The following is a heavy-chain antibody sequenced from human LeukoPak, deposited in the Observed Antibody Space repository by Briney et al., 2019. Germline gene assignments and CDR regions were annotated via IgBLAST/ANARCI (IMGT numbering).Heavy chain of an antibody. CDR2: ISSSGSTI. Sequence: GGSLRLSCAASGFTFSSYEMNWVRQAPGKGLEWVSYISSSGSTIYYTDSVKGRFTISRDNSKNTLYLQMNSLRTEDTAVYYCLFGLYSGTYHILDYWGQGTLVTVSS. J-gene: IGHJ4*02. CDR1: GFTFSSYE. D-gene: IGHD1-26*01. CDR3: LFGLYSGTYHILDY. V-gene: IGHV3-48*03.